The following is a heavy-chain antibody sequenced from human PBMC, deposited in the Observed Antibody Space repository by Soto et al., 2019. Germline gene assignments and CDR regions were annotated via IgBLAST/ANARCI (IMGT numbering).Heavy chain of an antibody. CDR1: GFTFSSYA. CDR2: ISSNGGST. D-gene: IGHD3-10*01. Sequence: GGSLRLSCAASGFTFSSYAMHWVRQAPGKGLEYVSAISSNGGSTYYADSVKGRFTISRDNSKNTLYLQMGSLRAEDMAVYYCARDSGYYYGSGPFDYWGQGTLVTVSS. V-gene: IGHV3-64*02. CDR3: ARDSGYYYGSGPFDY. J-gene: IGHJ4*02.